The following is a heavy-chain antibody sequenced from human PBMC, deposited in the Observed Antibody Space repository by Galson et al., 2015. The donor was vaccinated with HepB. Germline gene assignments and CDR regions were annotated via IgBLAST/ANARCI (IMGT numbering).Heavy chain of an antibody. V-gene: IGHV1-2*02. D-gene: IGHD3-22*01. Sequence: SVKVSCKASGYTFTGYYMYWVRQAPGQGLEWMGWINPNSGDTNYAQKFQGRVTMTRDTSISTAYMELSRLRSDDTAVYYCARARVYYDSIGSIVYWGQGTLVTVSS. CDR2: INPNSGDT. J-gene: IGHJ4*02. CDR3: ARARVYYDSIGSIVY. CDR1: GYTFTGYY.